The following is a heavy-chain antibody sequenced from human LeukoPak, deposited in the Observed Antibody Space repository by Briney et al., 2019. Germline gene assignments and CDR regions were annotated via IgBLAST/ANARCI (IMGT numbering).Heavy chain of an antibody. CDR3: AELGITMIGGV. CDR2: TRNKANSYTT. CDR1: GFTFSDHY. V-gene: IGHV3-72*01. D-gene: IGHD3-10*02. J-gene: IGHJ6*04. Sequence: GGSLRLSCAASGFTFSDHYMDWVRQAPGKGLEWVGRTRNKANSYTTEYAASVKGRFTISRDNAKNSLYLQMNSLRAEDTAVYYCAELGITMIGGVWGKGTTVTISS.